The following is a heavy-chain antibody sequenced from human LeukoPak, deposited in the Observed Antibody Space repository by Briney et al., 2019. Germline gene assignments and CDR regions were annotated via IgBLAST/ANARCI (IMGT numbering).Heavy chain of an antibody. D-gene: IGHD6-19*01. CDR1: GGTFSSSA. Sequence: SVKVSRKASGGTFSSSAISWVRQAPGQGLEWMGGIIPIFATANYAQKFQGRVTITADESTSTAYMELNSLRSEDTAVYYCARDSGGSGWYFSNYWGQGTLVTVSS. J-gene: IGHJ4*02. CDR3: ARDSGGSGWYFSNY. V-gene: IGHV1-69*13. CDR2: IIPIFATA.